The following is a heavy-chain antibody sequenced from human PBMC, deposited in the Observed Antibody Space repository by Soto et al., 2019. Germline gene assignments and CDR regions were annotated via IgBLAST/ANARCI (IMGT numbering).Heavy chain of an antibody. J-gene: IGHJ4*02. Sequence: GGSLRLSCAASVFTFSSSAMNWVRQAPGKGLEWVSVIGGSGGSTYYADSVKGRFTISRDNSKNTLYLQMNSLRVEDTAVYYCAKRGSSSWMNFDYWGQGALVTVSS. CDR2: IGGSGGST. V-gene: IGHV3-23*01. CDR3: AKRGSSSWMNFDY. D-gene: IGHD6-13*01. CDR1: VFTFSSSA.